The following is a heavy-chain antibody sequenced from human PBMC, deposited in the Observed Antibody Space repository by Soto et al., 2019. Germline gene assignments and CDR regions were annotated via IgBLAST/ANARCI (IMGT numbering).Heavy chain of an antibody. CDR2: VYYTGST. Sequence: PSETLSLTCSVSGVSVTNYYWSWLRQPPGKGLEWIGYVYYTGSTNYNPSLKSRVTISVDTSKNRFSLNLSSVTAADTAVYYCARSTRGYSGYASHIDNCGQGTQVTVSA. CDR1: GVSVTNYY. CDR3: ARSTRGYSGYASHIDN. J-gene: IGHJ4*02. V-gene: IGHV4-59*02. D-gene: IGHD5-12*01.